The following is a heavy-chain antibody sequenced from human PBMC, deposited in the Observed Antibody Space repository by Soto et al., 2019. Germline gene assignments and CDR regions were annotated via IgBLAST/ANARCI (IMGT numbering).Heavy chain of an antibody. CDR3: ARQPVSLNGKFFFYQHGMDV. D-gene: IGHD2-8*01. V-gene: IGHV4-34*01. Sequence: PSETLSLTCAVYGGSFSDYFWTFIRQPAGKRLEWIGEIYHSGTTHYSPSLKSRVTISVDTSKNQFSLSLSSVTAADTAVYYCARQPVSLNGKFFFYQHGMDVWGQGTTVTVSS. CDR1: GGSFSDYF. J-gene: IGHJ6*02. CDR2: IYHSGTT.